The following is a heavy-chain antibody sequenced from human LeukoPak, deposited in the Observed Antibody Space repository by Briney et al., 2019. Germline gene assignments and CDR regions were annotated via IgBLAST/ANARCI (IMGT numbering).Heavy chain of an antibody. J-gene: IGHJ5*02. D-gene: IGHD1-14*01. CDR3: AKGGPEASAGLSWFDP. CDR2: SYYSGNA. Sequence: SETLSLTCTVSGGSINNYYWYWMRQPPGKGLELIAYSYYSGNANYNPSLEGRVTISVDTSMNQFSLKLTSVTAADTAVYYCAKGGPEASAGLSWFDPWGQGTLVTVSS. CDR1: GGSINNYY. V-gene: IGHV4-59*01.